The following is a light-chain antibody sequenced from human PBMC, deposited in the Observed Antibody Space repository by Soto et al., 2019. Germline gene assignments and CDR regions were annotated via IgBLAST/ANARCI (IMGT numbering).Light chain of an antibody. J-gene: IGKJ1*01. Sequence: IVMTQSPATLSVSPGARAALSCRASQSVSSHLAWYQQKPGQAPRLLIYGASTRATGVPPRFSGSGSGTEFPLSISSLQSEDAAVYYCQKYNNLPLAFGQGTKVEVK. CDR2: GAS. CDR1: QSVSSH. CDR3: QKYNNLPLA. V-gene: IGKV3-15*01.